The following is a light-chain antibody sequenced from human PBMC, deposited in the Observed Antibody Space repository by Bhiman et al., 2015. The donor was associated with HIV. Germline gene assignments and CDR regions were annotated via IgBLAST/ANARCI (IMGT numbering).Light chain of an antibody. CDR2: DNN. CDR1: SSDIGNNF. CDR3: GTWDSSLSAGGV. V-gene: IGLV1-51*01. Sequence: QSVLTQPPSVSAAPGQNVTISCSGSSSDIGNNFVSWYQQLPGTAPKLLIYDNNKRPSGIPDRFSGSKSGTSATLGITGLQTGDEADYYCGTWDSSLSAGGVFGTGTKVTVL. J-gene: IGLJ1*01.